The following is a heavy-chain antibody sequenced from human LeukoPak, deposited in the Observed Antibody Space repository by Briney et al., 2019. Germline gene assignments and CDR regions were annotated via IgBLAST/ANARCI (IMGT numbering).Heavy chain of an antibody. J-gene: IGHJ5*02. D-gene: IGHD3-22*01. CDR1: GYSFTSYW. CDR2: IYPGDSDT. Sequence: GESLKISRKGSGYSFTSYWIGWVRQMPGKGLEWMGIIYPGDSDTRYSPSFQGQVTISADKSISTAYLQWSSLKASDTAMYYCARVRVDYYDSSGYYWFDPWGQGTLVTVSS. V-gene: IGHV5-51*01. CDR3: ARVRVDYYDSSGYYWFDP.